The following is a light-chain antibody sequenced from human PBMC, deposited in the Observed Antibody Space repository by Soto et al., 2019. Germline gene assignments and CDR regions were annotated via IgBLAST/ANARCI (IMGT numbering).Light chain of an antibody. Sequence: QSVLTQPASVSGSPGQSITIFCTGTSSDVGSYNLVSWYQQHPGKAPKLMIYEGSKRPSGVSNRFSGSKSGNTASLTISGLQAEDEADYYCCSYAGSSTWVFGGGTQLTVL. V-gene: IGLV2-23*01. J-gene: IGLJ3*02. CDR3: CSYAGSSTWV. CDR2: EGS. CDR1: SSDVGSYNL.